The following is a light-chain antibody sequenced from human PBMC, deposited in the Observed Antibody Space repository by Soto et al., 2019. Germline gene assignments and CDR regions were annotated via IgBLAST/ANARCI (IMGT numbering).Light chain of an antibody. CDR3: QQYNNWPIT. Sequence: EIVLTQSPGTLSLSPGERATLSCRARQSVSSSYLAWYQQRPGQAPRLLIYGASIRATGIPARFSGSGSGTDFTLTISSLQSEDFAVYYCQQYNNWPITFGQGTRLEIK. CDR1: QSVSSSY. J-gene: IGKJ5*01. V-gene: IGKV3D-15*01. CDR2: GAS.